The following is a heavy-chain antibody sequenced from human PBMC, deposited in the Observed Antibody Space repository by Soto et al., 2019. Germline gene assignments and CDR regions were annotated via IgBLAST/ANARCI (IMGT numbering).Heavy chain of an antibody. Sequence: SETLSLTCTVSGGSISSYYWSWIRQPAGKGLEWIGRIYTSGSTNYNPSLKSRVTMSVDTSKNQFSLKLSSVTAADTAVYYCARDWDDSSGYYYVDAFDIWGQGTMVTVSS. D-gene: IGHD3-22*01. CDR2: IYTSGST. CDR1: GGSISSYY. V-gene: IGHV4-4*07. J-gene: IGHJ3*02. CDR3: ARDWDDSSGYYYVDAFDI.